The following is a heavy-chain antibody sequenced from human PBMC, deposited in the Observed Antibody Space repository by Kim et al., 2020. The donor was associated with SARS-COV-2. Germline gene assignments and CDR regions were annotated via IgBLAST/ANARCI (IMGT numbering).Heavy chain of an antibody. V-gene: IGHV4-59*01. CDR1: GGSISSYF. CDR2: IYYSGST. J-gene: IGHJ5*01. Sequence: SETLSLTCTVSGGSISSYFWSWIRQSPGNGLEWIGYIYYSGSTKYNASLRSRVTISVDTSKNQFSLKLSSVTAADTAVYYGARGGNPLYDFWSGSGGYN. D-gene: IGHD3-3*01. CDR3: ARGGNPLYDFWSGSGGYN.